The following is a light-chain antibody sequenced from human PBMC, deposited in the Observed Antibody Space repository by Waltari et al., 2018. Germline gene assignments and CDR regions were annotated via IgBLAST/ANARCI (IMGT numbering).Light chain of an antibody. J-gene: IGLJ3*02. V-gene: IGLV1-47*01. Sequence: QSVLTQPSSASGTPGQRVTISCSGSSSNIGSNYVYWYQQLPGTAPTLLIHTDNQRPSGFPDRFSASKSGASASLAISGLRSDDEADYYCAAWDDSLTGRVFGGGTKLTVL. CDR3: AAWDDSLTGRV. CDR1: SSNIGSNY. CDR2: TDN.